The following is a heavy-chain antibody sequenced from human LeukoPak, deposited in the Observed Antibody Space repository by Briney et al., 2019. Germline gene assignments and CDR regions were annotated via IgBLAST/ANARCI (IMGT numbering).Heavy chain of an antibody. J-gene: IGHJ6*03. Sequence: ASVKVSCKASGYTFTDYAMHWVRQAPGQRPEWMGWINIGNGNTRYSKEFQGRITITRDTSASTVYMELSSLTSDDRAAYYCARGRGTAGTSRDFYFYYYKGGWGTGTTVTVSS. CDR3: ARGRGTAGTSRDFYFYYYKGG. CDR2: INIGNGNT. V-gene: IGHV1-3*03. D-gene: IGHD1-1*01. CDR1: GYTFTDYA.